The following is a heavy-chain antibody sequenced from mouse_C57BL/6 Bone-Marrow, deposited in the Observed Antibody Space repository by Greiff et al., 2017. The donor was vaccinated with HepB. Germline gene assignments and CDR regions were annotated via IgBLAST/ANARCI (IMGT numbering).Heavy chain of an antibody. Sequence: VQLQQPGAELVKPGASVKLSCKASGYTFTSYWMHWVKQRPGQGLEWIGMIHPNSGSTNYNEKFKSKATLTVDKSSSTAYMQLSSLTSEDSAVYYCARIYYDYDGSAYWGQGTLVTVSA. CDR2: IHPNSGST. CDR3: ARIYYDYDGSAY. CDR1: GYTFTSYW. D-gene: IGHD2-4*01. J-gene: IGHJ3*01. V-gene: IGHV1-64*01.